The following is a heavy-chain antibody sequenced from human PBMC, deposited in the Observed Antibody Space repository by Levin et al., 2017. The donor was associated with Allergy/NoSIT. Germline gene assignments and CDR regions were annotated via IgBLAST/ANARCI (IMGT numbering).Heavy chain of an antibody. V-gene: IGHV5-51*01. J-gene: IGHJ3*02. CDR3: ARRGTRIAVAGSAFDI. CDR1: GYSFTNYW. D-gene: IGHD6-19*01. CDR2: IYPGDSDT. Sequence: ASVKVSCKDSGYSFTNYWIGWVRQMPGKGLEWMGIIYPGDSDTRYSPSFQGQVTISADKSISTAYLQWSSLKASDTAMYYCARRGTRIAVAGSAFDIWGQGTMVTVSS.